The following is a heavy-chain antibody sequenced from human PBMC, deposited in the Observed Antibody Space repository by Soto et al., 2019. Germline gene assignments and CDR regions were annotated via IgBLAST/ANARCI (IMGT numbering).Heavy chain of an antibody. CDR1: GGSISSYY. V-gene: IGHV4-59*08. CDR3: ARTYSSGWYGEYFQH. D-gene: IGHD6-19*01. Sequence: QVQLQESGPGLVKPSETLSLTCTVSGGSISSYYWSWIRQPPGKGLEWIGYIYYSGSTNYNPSLKSRVTISVDTSKNQFSLKLSSVTAADTAVYYCARTYSSGWYGEYFQHWGQGTLVTVSS. J-gene: IGHJ1*01. CDR2: IYYSGST.